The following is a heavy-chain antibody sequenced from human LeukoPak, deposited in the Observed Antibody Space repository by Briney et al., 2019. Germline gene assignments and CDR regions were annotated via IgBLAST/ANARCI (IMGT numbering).Heavy chain of an antibody. D-gene: IGHD2-15*01. CDR1: GFTFTSSA. CDR2: IVVGSGNT. CDR3: AADLGVAATTVDLDY. V-gene: IGHV1-58*02. Sequence: SVKVSCKASGFTFTSSAMQWVRQARGQRLEWIGWIVVGSGNTNYAQKFQERVTITRDMSTSTAYMELSSLRSEDTAVYYCAADLGVAATTVDLDYWGQGTLVSVSS. J-gene: IGHJ4*02.